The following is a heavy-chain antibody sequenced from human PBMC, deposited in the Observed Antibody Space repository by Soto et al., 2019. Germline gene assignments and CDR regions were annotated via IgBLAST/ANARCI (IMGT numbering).Heavy chain of an antibody. CDR3: AKGSRQFTAPDYFDH. Sequence: GSLRLSCAASGFTFSSYGMHWVRQAPGKGLEWVAVIWYDGSNKYYADSVKGRFTISRDNSKNTLYLQMNSLRAEDTAVYYCAKGSRQFTAPDYFDHWGQGTLVTVSS. D-gene: IGHD6-19*01. J-gene: IGHJ4*02. CDR1: GFTFSSYG. CDR2: IWYDGSNK. V-gene: IGHV3-33*06.